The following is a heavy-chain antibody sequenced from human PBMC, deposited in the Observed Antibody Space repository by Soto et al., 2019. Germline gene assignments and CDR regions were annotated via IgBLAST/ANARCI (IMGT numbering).Heavy chain of an antibody. D-gene: IGHD3-3*01. CDR3: AKPEGGSARFYYYYYYYMDV. J-gene: IGHJ6*03. CDR2: ISGSGGST. V-gene: IGHV3-23*01. Sequence: GGSLRLSCAASGFTFSSYAMSWVRQAPGKGLEWVSAISGSGGSTYYADSVKGRFTISRDNSKNTLYLQMNSLRAEDTAVYYCAKPEGGSARFYYYYYYYMDVWGKGTTVTVSS. CDR1: GFTFSSYA.